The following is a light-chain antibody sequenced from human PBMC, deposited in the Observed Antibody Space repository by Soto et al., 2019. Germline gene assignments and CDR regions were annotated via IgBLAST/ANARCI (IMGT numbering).Light chain of an antibody. V-gene: IGLV2-14*03. CDR2: DVS. CDR3: SSFKATGNLVV. Sequence: QLVLTQPASVSGSPGQSITISCTGTSSDVGGYDYVSWYQQHPGKAPKLVIYDVSNRPSGISSRFSGSRSGYMASLTISRLQTDDEADSYCSSFKATGNLVVFGGGTKLTVL. CDR1: SSDVGGYDY. J-gene: IGLJ2*01.